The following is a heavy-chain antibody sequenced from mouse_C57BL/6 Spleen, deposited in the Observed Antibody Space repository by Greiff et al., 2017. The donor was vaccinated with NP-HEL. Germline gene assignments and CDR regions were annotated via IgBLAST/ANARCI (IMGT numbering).Heavy chain of an antibody. V-gene: IGHV5-9*01. CDR2: ISGGGGNT. D-gene: IGHD2-5*01. CDR3: ARHSNSAWFAY. CDR1: GFTFSSYT. Sequence: DVHLVESGGGLVKPGGSLKLSCAASGFTFSSYTMSWVRQTPEKRLEWVATISGGGGNTYYPDSVKGRFTISRDNAKNTLYLQMSSLRSEDTALYYCARHSNSAWFAYWGQGTLVTVSA. J-gene: IGHJ3*01.